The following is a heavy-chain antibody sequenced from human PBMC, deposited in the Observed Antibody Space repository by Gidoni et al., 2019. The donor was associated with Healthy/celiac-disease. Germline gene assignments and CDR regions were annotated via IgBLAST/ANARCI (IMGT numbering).Heavy chain of an antibody. V-gene: IGHV1-69*01. CDR3: AREGDSSGYRAWYDP. CDR2: ISPIFGTA. Sequence: QVQLVQSGAEVKKPGSSVKVSCKASGGTFSSYAISWVRQAPGQGLEWMGGISPIFGTANYAQKFQGRVTITADESTSTAYMELSSLRSEDTAVYYCAREGDSSGYRAWYDPWGQGTLVTVSS. D-gene: IGHD3-22*01. CDR1: GGTFSSYA. J-gene: IGHJ5*02.